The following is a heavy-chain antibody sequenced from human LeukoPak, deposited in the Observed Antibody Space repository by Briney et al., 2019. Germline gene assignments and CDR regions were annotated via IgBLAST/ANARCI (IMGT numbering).Heavy chain of an antibody. CDR2: ILDSGGT. D-gene: IGHD3-22*01. CDR3: ARHRGDYDSSGYYWFDP. J-gene: IGHJ5*02. Sequence: SETLSLTCTVSNGPMSSFSWSWIRQPPGKRLEWIAYILDSGGTHSNPLLQSRITLSEDTSNNRISLTLDSVTAADTAVYYCARHRGDYDSSGYYWFDPWSQGTLVTVSS. CDR1: NGPMSSFS. V-gene: IGHV4-59*08.